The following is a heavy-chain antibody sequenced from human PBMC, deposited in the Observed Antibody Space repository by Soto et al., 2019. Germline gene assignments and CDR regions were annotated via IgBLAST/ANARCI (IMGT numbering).Heavy chain of an antibody. V-gene: IGHV1-24*01. CDR3: ATKSHSSSWYVEFDY. J-gene: IGHJ4*02. CDR1: GYTLTELS. Sequence: ASVKVSGKVSGYTLTELSMHWVRQAPGKGLEWMGGFDPEDGETIYAQKFQGRVTMTEDTSTDTAYMELSSLRSEDTAVYYCATKSHSSSWYVEFDYWGQGTLVTVSS. CDR2: FDPEDGET. D-gene: IGHD6-13*01.